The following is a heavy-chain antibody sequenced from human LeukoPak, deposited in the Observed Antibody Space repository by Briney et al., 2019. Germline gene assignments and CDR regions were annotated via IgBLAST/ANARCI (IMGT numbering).Heavy chain of an antibody. CDR1: GFIIGRDS. Sequence: AGGSLRLSCAASGFIIGRDSMNWVRQAPGKGLEWISYISHDSGVIYYADSVRGRFTISRDNAKNSLFLQMHSLRAKDTAVYYCVRDNPRCCGVVPANIDDYWGQGTLVTVSS. CDR3: VRDNPRCCGVVPANIDDY. CDR2: ISHDSGVI. J-gene: IGHJ4*02. D-gene: IGHD2-15*01. V-gene: IGHV3-48*01.